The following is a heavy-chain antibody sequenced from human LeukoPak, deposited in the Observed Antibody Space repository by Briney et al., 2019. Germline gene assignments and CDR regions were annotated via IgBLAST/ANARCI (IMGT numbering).Heavy chain of an antibody. D-gene: IGHD3-22*01. CDR1: GFTFSSYA. Sequence: GGSLRLSCAASGFTFSSYAMSWVRQAPGKGLEWVSAISGSGGSTYYADSVKGRFTISRDNSKNTLYLQMNSLRAEDTAVYYCAKPPLFTYDSSGYYYLPLGAFDIWGQGTMVTVSS. CDR2: ISGSGGST. J-gene: IGHJ3*02. V-gene: IGHV3-23*01. CDR3: AKPPLFTYDSSGYYYLPLGAFDI.